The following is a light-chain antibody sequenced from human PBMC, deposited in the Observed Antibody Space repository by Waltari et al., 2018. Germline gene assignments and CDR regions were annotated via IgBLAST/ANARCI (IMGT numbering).Light chain of an antibody. J-gene: IGKJ3*01. Sequence: DIVMTQSPDSLAVSLGERATINCKSSQSVLYNSDNKNYLAWYQQKPGHPPKLLIYWASTRESGVPDRFSGSGSGTDFTLTISSLQAEDVALYYCQQYYSIPFTFGPGPNWISN. CDR1: QSVLYNSDNKNY. CDR3: QQYYSIPFT. V-gene: IGKV4-1*01. CDR2: WAS.